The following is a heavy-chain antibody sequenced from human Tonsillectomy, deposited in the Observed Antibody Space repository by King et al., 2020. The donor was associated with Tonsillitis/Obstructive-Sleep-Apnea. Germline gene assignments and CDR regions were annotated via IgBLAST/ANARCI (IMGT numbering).Heavy chain of an antibody. CDR2: ISSGGRTI. CDR3: ASDTGSFHF. Sequence: QLVQSGGGLVQPGGSLRLSCAASGFTFSSYSFNWVRQAPGKGLEWVAYISSGGRTIYYADSVKGRFTISRDNGKNSLYLQMNSLRDGETAVYYCASDTGSFHFWGQGTLVTVSS. J-gene: IGHJ4*02. D-gene: IGHD1-26*01. V-gene: IGHV3-48*02. CDR1: GFTFSSYS.